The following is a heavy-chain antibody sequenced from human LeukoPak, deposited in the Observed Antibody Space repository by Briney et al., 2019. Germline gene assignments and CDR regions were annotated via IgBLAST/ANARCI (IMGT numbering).Heavy chain of an antibody. V-gene: IGHV1-3*01. CDR1: GYTFTSYA. Sequence: ASVKVSCKASGYTFTSYAMNWVRQAPGQGLEWMGWINAGNGNTKYSQKFQGRVTITRDTSASTAYMELSSLRSEDTAVYYCARDQVWSSGQKAAFDYWGQGTLVTVSS. J-gene: IGHJ4*02. D-gene: IGHD6-19*01. CDR3: ARDQVWSSGQKAAFDY. CDR2: INAGNGNT.